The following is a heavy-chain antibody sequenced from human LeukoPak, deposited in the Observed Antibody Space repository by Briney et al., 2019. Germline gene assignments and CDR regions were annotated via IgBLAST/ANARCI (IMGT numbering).Heavy chain of an antibody. CDR2: ISWNSGSI. CDR3: ARDSEGRDGYNYADY. CDR1: GFTFDDYA. Sequence: GGSLRLSCAASGFTFDDYAMHWVRQAPGKGLEWVSGISWNSGSIGYADSVKGRFTISRDNAKNSLYLQMNSLRAEDTAVYYCARDSEGRDGYNYADYWGQGTLVTVSS. J-gene: IGHJ4*02. D-gene: IGHD5-24*01. V-gene: IGHV3-9*01.